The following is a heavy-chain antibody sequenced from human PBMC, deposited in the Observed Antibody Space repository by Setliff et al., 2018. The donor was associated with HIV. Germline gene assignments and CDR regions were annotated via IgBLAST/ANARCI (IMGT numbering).Heavy chain of an antibody. Sequence: PGGSLRLSCEASAFIFSSYGMHWVRQAPGKGLEWIAFIRYDGSNKYYADSVKGRFTISRDNSKNTLYLEMTSLRAEDTAVYYCAKVPSYWGQGTLVTVSS. CDR1: AFIFSSYG. CDR3: AKVPSY. J-gene: IGHJ4*02. V-gene: IGHV3-30*02. CDR2: IRYDGSNK.